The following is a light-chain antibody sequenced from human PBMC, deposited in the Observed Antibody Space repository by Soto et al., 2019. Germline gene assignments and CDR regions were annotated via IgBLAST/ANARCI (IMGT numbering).Light chain of an antibody. CDR3: CSYGGSFYV. V-gene: IGLV2-11*01. J-gene: IGLJ1*01. CDR1: SSDVGGYNY. Sequence: ALTQPHSVSGSPGQSVAISCSGTSSDVGGYNYVSWYQQHPGKAPKLIIFDVNKRPSGVPDRFSGSKSGSTASLTISGLQAEDEADYYCCSYGGSFYVVGTGTKVTV. CDR2: DVN.